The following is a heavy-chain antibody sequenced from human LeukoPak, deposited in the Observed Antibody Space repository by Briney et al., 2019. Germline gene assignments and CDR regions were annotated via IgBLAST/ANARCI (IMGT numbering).Heavy chain of an antibody. CDR2: ISYDGSNK. CDR3: ARDRHLMITFGGVISN. Sequence: GGSLRLSCAASGFTFSSYAMHWVRQAPGKGLEWVAVISYDGSNKYYADSVKGRFTISRDNSKNTLYLQMNSLRAEDTAVYYCARDRHLMITFGGVISNWGQGTLVTVSS. D-gene: IGHD3-16*02. J-gene: IGHJ4*02. V-gene: IGHV3-30-3*01. CDR1: GFTFSSYA.